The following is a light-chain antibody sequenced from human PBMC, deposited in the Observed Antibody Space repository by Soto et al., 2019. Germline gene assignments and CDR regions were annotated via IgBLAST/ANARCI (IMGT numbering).Light chain of an antibody. Sequence: EIVLTQSPATLSLSPGERATLSCRASQSVSSYLAWYQQKPGQAPRLLIYDASNRATGIPARFSGSGSGTDLPLIICSLEPEDFAVYYCPQRSNWLITFGQGTRLEIK. J-gene: IGKJ5*01. V-gene: IGKV3-11*01. CDR3: PQRSNWLIT. CDR2: DAS. CDR1: QSVSSY.